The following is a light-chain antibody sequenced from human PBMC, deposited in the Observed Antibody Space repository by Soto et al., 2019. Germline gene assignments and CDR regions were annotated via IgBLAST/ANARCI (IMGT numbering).Light chain of an antibody. V-gene: IGLV4-69*01. CDR1: SGHSNYA. CDR3: QTWGTGPWV. CDR2: LNSNGSH. J-gene: IGLJ3*02. Sequence: QLVQTQSPSASASLGASVKLTCTLSSGHSNYAIAWLQQQPEKGPRYLMKLNSNGSHSKGDGIPDRFSGSSSGAERYLTISSLQSEDEADYYCQTWGTGPWVFGGGTKLTVL.